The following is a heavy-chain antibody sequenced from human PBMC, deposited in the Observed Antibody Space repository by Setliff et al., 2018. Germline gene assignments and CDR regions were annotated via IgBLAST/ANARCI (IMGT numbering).Heavy chain of an antibody. Sequence: ASVKVSCKASGYTFNNYGINWVRQAPGQGLEWMGWISAYAQKLQDRVTMTTDTSTSTAYMELRSLRSDGTAVYYCARRNFYYDSSGFALYYYYMDVWGKGTTVTVSS. J-gene: IGHJ6*03. D-gene: IGHD3-22*01. CDR1: GYTFNNYG. CDR3: ARRNFYYDSSGFALYYYYMDV. CDR2: ISAY. V-gene: IGHV1-18*01.